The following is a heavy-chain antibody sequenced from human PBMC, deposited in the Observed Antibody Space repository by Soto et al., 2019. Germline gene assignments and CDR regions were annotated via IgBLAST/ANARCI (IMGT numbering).Heavy chain of an antibody. J-gene: IGHJ5*02. CDR3: AKGVHDYSNYRLDP. CDR2: ISYDGSNK. V-gene: IGHV3-30*18. D-gene: IGHD4-4*01. Sequence: GRSLRLSCAASGFNFSSYGMRWVRQAPGKGLEWVAVISYDGSNKYYADSVKGRFTISRDNSKNTLYLQMNSLRAEDTAVYYSAKGVHDYSNYRLDPWGQATLVTVYS. CDR1: GFNFSSYG.